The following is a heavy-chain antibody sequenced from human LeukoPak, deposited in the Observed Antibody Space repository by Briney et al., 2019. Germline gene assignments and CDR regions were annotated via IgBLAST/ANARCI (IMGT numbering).Heavy chain of an antibody. CDR2: IDPSDSYT. CDR3: ARLNLGYCSGGSCYSPGWFDP. Sequence: GESLKISCKGSGYSFTSYWISWVRRMPGKGLEWMGRIDPSDSYTNYSPSFQGHVTISADKSISTAYLQWSSLKASDTAMYYCARLNLGYCSGGSCYSPGWFDPWGQGTLVTVSS. V-gene: IGHV5-10-1*01. J-gene: IGHJ5*02. D-gene: IGHD2-15*01. CDR1: GYSFTSYW.